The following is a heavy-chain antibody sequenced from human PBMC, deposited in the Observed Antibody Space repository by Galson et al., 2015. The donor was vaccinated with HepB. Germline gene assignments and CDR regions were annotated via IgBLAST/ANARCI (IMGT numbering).Heavy chain of an antibody. CDR2: IKQDGSEK. CDR1: GFTFSSYW. Sequence: SLRLSCAASGFTFSSYWMSWVRQAPGKGLEWVANIKQDGSEKYYVDSVKGRFTISRDNAKNSLYLQMNSLRAEDTAVYYCARDPFSEYSSSSGDYWGQGTLVTVSS. CDR3: ARDPFSEYSSSSGDY. D-gene: IGHD6-6*01. J-gene: IGHJ4*02. V-gene: IGHV3-7*03.